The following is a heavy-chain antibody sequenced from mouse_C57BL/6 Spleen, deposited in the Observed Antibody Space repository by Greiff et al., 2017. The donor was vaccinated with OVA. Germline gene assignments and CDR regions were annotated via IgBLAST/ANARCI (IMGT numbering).Heavy chain of an antibody. V-gene: IGHV1-52*01. J-gene: IGHJ3*01. CDR2: IDPSDSET. CDR1: GYTFTSYW. D-gene: IGHD2-4*01. CDR3: ARYDYDGAGFAY. Sequence: VQLQQPGAELVRPGSSVKLSCKASGYTFTSYWMHWVKQRPIQGLEWIGNIDPSDSETHYNQKFKDKATLTVDKSSSTAYMQLSSLTSEDSAVYYCARYDYDGAGFAYWGQGTLVTVSA.